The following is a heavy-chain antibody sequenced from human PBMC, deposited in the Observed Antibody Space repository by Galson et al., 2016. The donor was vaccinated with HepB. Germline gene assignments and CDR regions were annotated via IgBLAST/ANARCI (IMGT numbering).Heavy chain of an antibody. CDR2: MNPNGGDT. J-gene: IGHJ6*02. Sequence: SVKVSCKASGYTFTSHDIDWVRQSTGQGLEWMGWMNPNGGDTYYAQKFQGRVSMTRNTAINTAYMELSALTSEDTAVYYCARGRSPVDYGGVSDGTDVWGQGTTVTVSS. CDR1: GYTFTSHD. D-gene: IGHD4-23*01. V-gene: IGHV1-8*01. CDR3: ARGRSPVDYGGVSDGTDV.